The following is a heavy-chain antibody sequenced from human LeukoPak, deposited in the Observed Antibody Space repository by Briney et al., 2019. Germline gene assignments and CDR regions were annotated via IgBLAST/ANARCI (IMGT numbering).Heavy chain of an antibody. D-gene: IGHD5-12*01. CDR2: IKQDGSEK. Sequence: GRSLRLSCAASGFTFSSYWMSWVRQAPGKGLGWVANIKQDGSEKYYVDSVKGRFTISRDNAKNSLYLQMNSLRAEDTAVYYCARDSIVATIGYYYGMDVWGQGTTVTVSS. CDR1: GFTFSSYW. J-gene: IGHJ6*02. V-gene: IGHV3-7*01. CDR3: ARDSIVATIGYYYGMDV.